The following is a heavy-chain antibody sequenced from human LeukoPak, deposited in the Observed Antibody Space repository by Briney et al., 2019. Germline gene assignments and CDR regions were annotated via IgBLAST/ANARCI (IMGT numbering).Heavy chain of an antibody. V-gene: IGHV1-18*01. D-gene: IGHD2-2*01. CDR3: ARDFPARVVPAAPEY. CDR2: ISAYNGNT. Sequence: ASVKVSCKASGYTFTSYGISWVRQAPGQGLEWMGWISAYNGNTNYAQKLQGRVTMTRDTSTSTVYMELSSLRSEDTAVYYCARDFPARVVPAAPEYWGQGTLVTVSS. J-gene: IGHJ4*02. CDR1: GYTFTSYG.